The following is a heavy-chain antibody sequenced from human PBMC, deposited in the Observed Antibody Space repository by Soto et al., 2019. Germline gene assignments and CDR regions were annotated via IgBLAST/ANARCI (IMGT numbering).Heavy chain of an antibody. CDR3: AASGYCSSTSCYNYYYYMDV. J-gene: IGHJ6*03. D-gene: IGHD2-2*02. V-gene: IGHV1-58*01. CDR1: GFTFTSSA. Sequence: ASVKVSCKASGFTFTSSAVQWVRQARGQRLEWIGWIVVGSGNTNYAQKFQERVTITRDMSTSTAYMELSSLRSEDTAVYYCAASGYCSSTSCYNYYYYMDVWGKGTTVTVSS. CDR2: IVVGSGNT.